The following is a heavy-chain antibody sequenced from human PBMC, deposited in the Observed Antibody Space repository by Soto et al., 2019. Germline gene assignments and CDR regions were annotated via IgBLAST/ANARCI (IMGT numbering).Heavy chain of an antibody. CDR3: TADAYYYDSSGLDY. J-gene: IGHJ4*02. Sequence: EVQLVESGGGLVKPGGSLRLSCAAPGYTFTDAWMNWVRQAPGKGLEWVGRIKSKTDGGTTDYAAPVKGRFTISRDDSQNTLYLQMNSLKTEDTAVYYCTADAYYYDSSGLDYWGQGTLVTVSS. CDR1: GYTFTDAW. D-gene: IGHD3-22*01. V-gene: IGHV3-15*07. CDR2: IKSKTDGGTT.